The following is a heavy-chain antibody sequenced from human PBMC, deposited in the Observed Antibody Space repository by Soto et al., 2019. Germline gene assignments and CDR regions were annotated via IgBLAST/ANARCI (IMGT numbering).Heavy chain of an antibody. CDR1: GYTLTELS. CDR3: ARGGHIAVVTASFDY. V-gene: IGHV1-24*01. D-gene: IGHD2-21*02. Sequence: ASVKVSCKVSGYTLTELSMHWVRQAPGKGLEWMGGFDPEDGETTYAQKFLGRVTMTRDTSTSTVFMELSSLRSADTAVYYCARGGHIAVVTASFDYWGQGTLVTVSS. J-gene: IGHJ4*02. CDR2: FDPEDGET.